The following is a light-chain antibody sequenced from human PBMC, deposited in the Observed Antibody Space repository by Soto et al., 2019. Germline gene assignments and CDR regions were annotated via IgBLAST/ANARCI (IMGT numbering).Light chain of an antibody. V-gene: IGKV1-17*03. CDR2: AAS. J-gene: IGKJ1*01. CDR3: RQEHRNSA. Sequence: DIQMTQSPSAMSASVGDRVTIAFRASQGISNCLAWFQQKPGKVPKRLIYAASNLQSGVPSTFSGSGSGTEFTLTISRLQPDDFANYYRRQEHRNSAFGQRTMVDIK. CDR1: QGISNC.